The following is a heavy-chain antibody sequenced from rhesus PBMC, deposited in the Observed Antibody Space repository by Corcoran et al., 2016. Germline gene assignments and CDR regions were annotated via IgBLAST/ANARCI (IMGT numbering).Heavy chain of an antibody. D-gene: IGHD5-36*01. V-gene: IGHV4-169*01. CDR3: AAGGYGPR. J-gene: IGHJ4*01. CDR2: IYGSVSST. Sequence: QLQLPESGPGLVKPSETLSVTCAVSGCSISSSYWSWIRQAPGKGLEWIGYIYGSVSSTNYNPSLRSRVTLSVDTSKNQLSLKLSSVTAADTAVYDCAAGGYGPRWGQGVLVTVS. CDR1: GCSISSSY.